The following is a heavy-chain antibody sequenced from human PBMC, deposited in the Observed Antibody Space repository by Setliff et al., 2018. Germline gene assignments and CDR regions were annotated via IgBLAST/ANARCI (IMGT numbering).Heavy chain of an antibody. CDR2: ISSSSSYI. CDR1: GFTFGTYS. V-gene: IGHV3-21*01. D-gene: IGHD2-15*01. Sequence: PGGSLRLSCAASGFTFGTYSMNWVRQAPGKGLEWVSLISSSSSYIYYADSVEGRFTISRDNAKNTLYLQMNSLRPDDTAVYYCARTCSGSGCYAGLESWGQGTPVTVSS. CDR3: ARTCSGSGCYAGLES. J-gene: IGHJ4*02.